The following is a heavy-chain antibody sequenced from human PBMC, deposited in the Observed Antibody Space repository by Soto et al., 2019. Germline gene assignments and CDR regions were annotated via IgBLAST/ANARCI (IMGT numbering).Heavy chain of an antibody. CDR1: GFTFSSYS. V-gene: IGHV3-48*02. J-gene: IGHJ6*02. D-gene: IGHD2-15*01. CDR3: ARGFCSGGSCYSYYYYGMDV. Sequence: EVQLLESGGGLVQPGGSLRLSCAASGFTFSSYSMNWVRQAPGKGLEWVSYISSSSSTIYYADSVKGRFTISRDNAKNSLYLQMNSLRDEDTAVYYCARGFCSGGSCYSYYYYGMDVWGQGTTVTVSS. CDR2: ISSSSSTI.